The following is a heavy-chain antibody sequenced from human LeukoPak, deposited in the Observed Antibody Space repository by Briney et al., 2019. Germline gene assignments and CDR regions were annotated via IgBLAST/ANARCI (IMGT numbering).Heavy chain of an antibody. CDR1: GYTFTSYD. V-gene: IGHV1-8*01. J-gene: IGHJ5*02. CDR3: ARVIRRGGMITFGGVIVIYDP. CDR2: MNPNSGNT. D-gene: IGHD3-16*02. Sequence: ASVKVPCKASGYTFTSYDINWVRQATGQGLEWMGRMNPNSGNTGYAQKFQGRVTMTRNTSISTAYMELSSLRSEDTAVYYCARVIRRGGMITFGGVIVIYDPWGQGTLVTVSS.